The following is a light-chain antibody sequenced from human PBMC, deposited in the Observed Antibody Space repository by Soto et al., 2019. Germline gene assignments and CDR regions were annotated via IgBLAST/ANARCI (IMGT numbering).Light chain of an antibody. CDR2: EVT. CDR3: SSYTSSNTLI. J-gene: IGLJ2*01. Sequence: QSVLTQPASVSGSPGQSITISCTGTSSDVGGYNYVSWFQQSPGKAPKVMIYEVTNRPSGVSNRFSGSKSGNTASLTISGLQAEDEADYYCSSYTSSNTLIFXGGTKVTVL. CDR1: SSDVGGYNY. V-gene: IGLV2-14*01.